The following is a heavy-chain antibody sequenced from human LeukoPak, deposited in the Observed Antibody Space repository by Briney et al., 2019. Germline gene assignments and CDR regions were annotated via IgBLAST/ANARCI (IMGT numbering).Heavy chain of an antibody. CDR2: IYYSGNT. D-gene: IGHD3-10*01. J-gene: IGHJ4*02. V-gene: IGHV4-39*07. Sequence: PSETLSLTCTVSGGSINTRSYSWGWIRQPPGKGLEWIGSIYYSGNTYYRPSLKSRVTVSVDTSKNQFSLRLSSVTAADTAPYYCARLGEGETGGRLFDYWGQGTLVTVSS. CDR3: ARLGEGETGGRLFDY. CDR1: GGSINTRSYS.